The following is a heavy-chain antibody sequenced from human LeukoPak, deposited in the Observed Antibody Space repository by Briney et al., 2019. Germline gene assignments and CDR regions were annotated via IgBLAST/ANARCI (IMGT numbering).Heavy chain of an antibody. J-gene: IGHJ4*02. D-gene: IGHD5-12*01. CDR1: GGSFSGYY. Sequence: SETLSLTCAVYGGSFSGYYWSWIRQPPGNGLEWIGEINHSGSTNYNPSLKSRVTISVDTSKNQFSLKLSSVTAADTAVYYCARGVLSGYEFDYWGQGTLVTVSS. CDR2: INHSGST. CDR3: ARGVLSGYEFDY. V-gene: IGHV4-34*01.